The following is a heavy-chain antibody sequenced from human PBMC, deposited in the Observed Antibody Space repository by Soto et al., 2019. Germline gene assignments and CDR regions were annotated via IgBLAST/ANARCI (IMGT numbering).Heavy chain of an antibody. CDR2: IYPGDSDT. D-gene: IGHD1-26*01. V-gene: IGHV5-51*01. CDR1: GYSCTSYW. CDR3: ARLVGAFYYYYGMDV. J-gene: IGHJ6*02. Sequence: ESLKISFKGSGYSCTSYWIGWVRQMPGKGLEWMGIIYPGDSDTRYSPSFQGQVTISADKSISTAYLQWSSLKASDTAMYYCARLVGAFYYYYGMDVWGQGTTVTVSS.